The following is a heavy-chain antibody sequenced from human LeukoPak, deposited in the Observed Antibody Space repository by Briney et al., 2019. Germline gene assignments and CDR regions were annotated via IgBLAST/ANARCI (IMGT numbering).Heavy chain of an antibody. D-gene: IGHD6-19*01. CDR1: GYTFTGYY. Sequence: ASVKVSCKASGYTFTGYYMHWVRQASGQGLEWMGWINPNSGGTNYAQKFQGRVTMTRDTSINTAYMELSRLRSDDTAVYYCARVHSSGWYYGMDVWGQGTTVTVSS. V-gene: IGHV1-2*02. CDR2: INPNSGGT. J-gene: IGHJ6*02. CDR3: ARVHSSGWYYGMDV.